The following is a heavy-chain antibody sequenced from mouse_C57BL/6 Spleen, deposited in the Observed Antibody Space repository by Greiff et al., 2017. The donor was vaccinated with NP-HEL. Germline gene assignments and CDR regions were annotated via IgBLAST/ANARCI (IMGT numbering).Heavy chain of an antibody. D-gene: IGHD2-3*01. J-gene: IGHJ2*01. V-gene: IGHV5-4*03. CDR2: ISDGGSYT. CDR3: ARSDGPNYFDY. CDR1: GFTFSSYA. Sequence: DVMLVESGGGLVKPGGSLKLSCAASGFTFSSYAMSWVRQTPEKRLEWVATISDGGSYTYYPDNVKGRFTISRDNAKNNLYLQISHLKSEDTAMYYCARSDGPNYFDYWGQGTTLTVSS.